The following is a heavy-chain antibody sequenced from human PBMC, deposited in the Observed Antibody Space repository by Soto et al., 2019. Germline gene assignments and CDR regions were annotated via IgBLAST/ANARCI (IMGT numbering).Heavy chain of an antibody. J-gene: IGHJ6*02. D-gene: IGHD3-3*01. CDR3: ARGTGDYDLWSGYYSWGVVGAYYGMDV. CDR1: GYTFTSYD. CDR2: MNPNSGNT. V-gene: IGHV1-8*01. Sequence: ASVKVSCKASGYTFTSYDINWVRQATGQGLEWMGWMNPNSGNTGYAQKFQGRVTMTRNTSISTAYMELSSLRSDDTAVYYCARGTGDYDLWSGYYSWGVVGAYYGMDVWGQGPTVTVSS.